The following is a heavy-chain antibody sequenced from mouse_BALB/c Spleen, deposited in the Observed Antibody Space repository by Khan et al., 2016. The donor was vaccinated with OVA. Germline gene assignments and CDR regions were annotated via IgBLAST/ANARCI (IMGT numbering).Heavy chain of an antibody. CDR2: IDPNTGYI. Sequence: QVRLQQSGAELAKPGASLKMSCTASGYTFITYWIHWVKQRPGQGLEWIGYIDPNTGYIEYNQKFKDKATLNADKSSNTAYKQLTSLTTEDSSFYYWARRELYGIFTYRGQGTLVTVSA. CDR3: ARRELYGIFTY. CDR1: GYTFITYW. D-gene: IGHD2-1*01. V-gene: IGHV1-7*01. J-gene: IGHJ3*01.